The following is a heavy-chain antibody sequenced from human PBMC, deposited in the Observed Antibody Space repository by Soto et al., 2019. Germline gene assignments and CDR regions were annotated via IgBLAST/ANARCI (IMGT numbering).Heavy chain of an antibody. CDR3: ARERVGSPKTAIGYYFDY. CDR1: GGSISSYY. J-gene: IGHJ4*02. V-gene: IGHV4-59*01. D-gene: IGHD5-12*01. Sequence: SETLSLTCTVSGGSISSYYWSWIRQPPGKGLEWIGYIYYSGSTNYNPSLKSRVTISVDTSKNQFSLKLSSVTAADTAVYYCARERVGSPKTAIGYYFDYWGQGTLVTVSS. CDR2: IYYSGST.